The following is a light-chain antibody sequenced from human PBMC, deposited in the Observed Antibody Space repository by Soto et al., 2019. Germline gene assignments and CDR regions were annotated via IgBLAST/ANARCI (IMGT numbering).Light chain of an antibody. CDR2: DAS. Sequence: DIQMTQSPSTLSASVGDRVTITCRASQSISSWLAWYQQKPGKAPKLLIYDASSLESGVPSRFSGSGSGTDFSLTISSLQPDDFATYYCQQSNSYPFTFGPGTKVDIK. V-gene: IGKV1-5*01. J-gene: IGKJ3*01. CDR3: QQSNSYPFT. CDR1: QSISSW.